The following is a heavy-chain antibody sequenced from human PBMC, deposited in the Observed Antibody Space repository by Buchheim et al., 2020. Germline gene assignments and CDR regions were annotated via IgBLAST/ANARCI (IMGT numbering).Heavy chain of an antibody. CDR3: AAGSGYYYDSSGYYYDY. Sequence: QMQLVQSGPEVKKPGTSVKVSCKASGFTFTSSAVQWVRQARGQRLEWIGWIVVGSGNTNYAQKFQERVTITRDMSTSTAYMELSSLRSEDTAVYYCAAGSGYYYDSSGYYYDYWGQGTL. D-gene: IGHD3-22*01. CDR1: GFTFTSSA. CDR2: IVVGSGNT. V-gene: IGHV1-58*01. J-gene: IGHJ4*02.